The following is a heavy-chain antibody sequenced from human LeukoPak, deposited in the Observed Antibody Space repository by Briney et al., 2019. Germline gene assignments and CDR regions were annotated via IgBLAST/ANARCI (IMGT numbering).Heavy chain of an antibody. J-gene: IGHJ4*02. CDR2: VWPDGGEQ. CDR1: AFSFSSYS. V-gene: IGHV3-7*01. D-gene: IGHD4-17*01. CDR3: ARLFGGVTTFDY. Sequence: PGGSLRLSCAGSAFSFSSYSMSWVRQGPGKGLEWVATVWPDGGEQRYVDPVRGRFTISRDNAKSLLYLQMHSLSVEDTAVYFCARLFGGVTTFDYWGQGALVTVSS.